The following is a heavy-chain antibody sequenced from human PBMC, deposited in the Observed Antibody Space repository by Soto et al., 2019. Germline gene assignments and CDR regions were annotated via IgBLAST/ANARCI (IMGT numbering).Heavy chain of an antibody. CDR3: ARDGGSGSYYNSLDAFDI. V-gene: IGHV3-21*01. J-gene: IGHJ3*02. D-gene: IGHD3-10*01. CDR2: ISSSSSYI. Sequence: GGSLRLSCAASGFTFSSYSMNWVRQAPGKGLEWVSSISSSSSYIYYADSVKGRLTISRDNAKNSLYLQMNSLRAEDTAVYYCARDGGSGSYYNSLDAFDIWGQGTMVTVSS. CDR1: GFTFSSYS.